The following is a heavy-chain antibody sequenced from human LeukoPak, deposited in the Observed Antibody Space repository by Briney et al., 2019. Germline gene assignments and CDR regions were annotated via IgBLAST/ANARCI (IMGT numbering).Heavy chain of an antibody. V-gene: IGHV3-48*04. CDR3: ARDHNYAFDN. CDR1: GFIFSDYS. D-gene: IGHD1-1*01. CDR2: IGISSGNT. Sequence: GGSLRLSCAASGFIFSDYSMNWVRQAPGKGLEWISYIGISSGNTKYADSVKGRFTISGDNAKNSLYLQMNSLRVEDTAVYYCARDHNYAFDNWGQETLVTVSS. J-gene: IGHJ4*02.